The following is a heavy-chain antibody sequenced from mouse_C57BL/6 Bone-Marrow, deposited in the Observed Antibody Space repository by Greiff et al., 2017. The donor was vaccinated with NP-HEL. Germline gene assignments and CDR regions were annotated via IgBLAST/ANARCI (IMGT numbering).Heavy chain of an antibody. CDR2: IDPSDSYT. Sequence: QVQLKQPGAELVMPGASVKLSCKASGYTFTSYWMHWVKQRPGQGLEWIGEIDPSDSYTNYNQKFKGKSTLTVDKSSSTAYMQLSSLTSEDSAVYYCARQTAQATFLFAYWGQGTLVTVSA. CDR1: GYTFTSYW. CDR3: ARQTAQATFLFAY. J-gene: IGHJ3*01. D-gene: IGHD3-2*02. V-gene: IGHV1-69*01.